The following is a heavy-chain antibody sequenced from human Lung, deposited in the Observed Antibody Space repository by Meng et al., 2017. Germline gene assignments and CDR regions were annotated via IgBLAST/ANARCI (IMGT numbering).Heavy chain of an antibody. V-gene: IGHV4-34*01. CDR3: ARGPTTMAHDFDY. J-gene: IGHJ4*02. CDR2: INHSGST. CDR1: GGSFSDYY. D-gene: IGHD4-11*01. Sequence: RRTQCGAGLLKPSETRSLTCVVSGGSFSDYYWSWIRQPPGKGLEWIGEINHSGSTNYNPSLERRATISVDTSQDNLSLKLSSVTAADSAVYYCARGPTTMAHDFDYWGQGTLVTVSS.